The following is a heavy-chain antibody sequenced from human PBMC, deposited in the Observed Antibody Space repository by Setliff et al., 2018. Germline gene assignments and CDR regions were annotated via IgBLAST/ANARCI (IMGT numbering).Heavy chain of an antibody. J-gene: IGHJ4*02. CDR3: TRDRGSYYVFEY. Sequence: ASVKVSCKASGYTLTNYYMHWVRQAPGQGLEWMGLLNPSDGSTNYAQKFQGRVTVTRDTSTSTVYMELSSLRSEDTAVYYCTRDRGSYYVFEYWGQGTLVTVSS. V-gene: IGHV1-46*03. D-gene: IGHD1-26*01. CDR2: LNPSDGST. CDR1: GYTLTNYY.